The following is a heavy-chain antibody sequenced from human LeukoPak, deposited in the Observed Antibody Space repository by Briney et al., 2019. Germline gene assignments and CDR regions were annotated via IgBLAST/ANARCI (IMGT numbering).Heavy chain of an antibody. V-gene: IGHV3-74*01. CDR1: GFTFRIHW. Sequence: GGSLRLSCAASGFTFRIHWMHWVRQAPGKGLVWVSHINSDGSSTTYADSVKGRFTISRDNAKNTLYLQMNSLRAEDTAVYYCARDRNYGLDVWGQGTTVTVSS. J-gene: IGHJ6*02. CDR3: ARDRNYGLDV. CDR2: INSDGSST.